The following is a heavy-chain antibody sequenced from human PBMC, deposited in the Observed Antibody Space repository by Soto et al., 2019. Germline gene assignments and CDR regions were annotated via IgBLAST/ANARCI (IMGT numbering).Heavy chain of an antibody. J-gene: IGHJ6*02. D-gene: IGHD6-13*01. CDR3: AKDRRIAAAAMDV. CDR1: GFTFSGYV. V-gene: IGHV3-23*01. CDR2: ISGSGGST. Sequence: GGSLRLSCAASGFTFSGYVMHWVRQAPGKGLEWVSAISGSGGSTYYADSVKGRFTISRDNSKNTLYLQMNSLRAEDTAVYYCAKDRRIAAAAMDVWGQGTTVTVSS.